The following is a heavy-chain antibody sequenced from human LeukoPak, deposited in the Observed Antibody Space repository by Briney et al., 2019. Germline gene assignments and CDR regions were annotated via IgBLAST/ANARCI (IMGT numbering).Heavy chain of an antibody. Sequence: GGSLRLSCTASGFPFSDYSMNWVRQAPGKGLEWISYIGISSGNTKYADSVEGRFTISADNAKNSLYLQMNSLRVEDTALYYCARDPNYAFDNWGQGTLVSVSS. J-gene: IGHJ4*02. CDR3: ARDPNYAFDN. CDR1: GFPFSDYS. V-gene: IGHV3-48*04. D-gene: IGHD2-2*01. CDR2: IGISSGNT.